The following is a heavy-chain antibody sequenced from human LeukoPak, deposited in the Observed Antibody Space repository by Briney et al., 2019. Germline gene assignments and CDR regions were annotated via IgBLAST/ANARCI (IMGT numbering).Heavy chain of an antibody. CDR3: AKDIVAGRIYDSSGFDY. D-gene: IGHD3-22*01. J-gene: IGHJ4*02. CDR1: GFTFDDYA. V-gene: IGHV3-43D*03. Sequence: GGSLRLSCAASGFTFDDYAMHWVRQAPGKGLEWVSLISWDGGSTYYADSVKGRFTISRDNSKNSLYLQMNSLRAEDTALYYCAKDIVAGRIYDSSGFDYWGQGTLVTVSS. CDR2: ISWDGGST.